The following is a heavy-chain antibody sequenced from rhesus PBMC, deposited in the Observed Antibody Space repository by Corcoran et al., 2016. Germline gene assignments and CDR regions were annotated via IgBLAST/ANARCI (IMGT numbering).Heavy chain of an antibody. CDR1: GFSLSTSGMR. Sequence: QVTLKESGPALVKPKQTLTLTCTFPGFSLSTSGMRVSWIRQPPGKALEWLARIDWDDDKYYSTSLKSRLTISKDTSKNQVVLTMTNMDPVDTATYYCARGEGDYFDYWGQGVLVTVSS. J-gene: IGHJ4*01. V-gene: IGHV2S2*01. CDR2: IDWDDDK. CDR3: ARGEGDYFDY.